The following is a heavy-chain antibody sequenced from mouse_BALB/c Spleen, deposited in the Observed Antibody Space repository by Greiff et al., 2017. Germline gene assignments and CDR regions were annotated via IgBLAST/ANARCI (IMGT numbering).Heavy chain of an antibody. CDR2: IWRGGST. CDR3: AKNLGVWASMDY. CDR1: GFSLTSYG. D-gene: IGHD1-1*02. J-gene: IGHJ4*01. V-gene: IGHV2-5-1*01. Sequence: QVHVKQSGPSLVQPSQSLSITCTVSGFSLTSYGVHWVRQSPGKGLEWLGVIWRGGSTDYNAAFMSRLSITKDNSKSQVFFKMNSLQADDTAIYYCAKNLGVWASMDYWGQGTSVTVSS.